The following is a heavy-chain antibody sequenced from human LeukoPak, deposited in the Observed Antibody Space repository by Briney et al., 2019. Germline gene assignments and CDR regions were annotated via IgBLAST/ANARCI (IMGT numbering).Heavy chain of an antibody. J-gene: IGHJ4*02. CDR2: HSHSGSA. CDR3: ARYQTGTMFAV. CDR1: GASINRDTYY. V-gene: IGHV4-39*07. D-gene: IGHD1/OR15-1a*01. Sequence: SETLSLTCTVSGASINRDTYYWGWIRQPPGKELEWIGTHSHSGSAYYNPSLRSRITMSLDTSENQLSLKLYSVTAADTAIYYCARYQTGTMFAVWGQGTLVTISS.